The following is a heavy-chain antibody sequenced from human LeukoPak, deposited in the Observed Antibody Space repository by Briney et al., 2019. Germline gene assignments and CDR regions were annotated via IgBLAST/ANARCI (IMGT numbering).Heavy chain of an antibody. J-gene: IGHJ5*02. CDR2: INPNSGGT. D-gene: IGHD3-3*01. CDR1: GYTFTGYY. CDR3: ARAEGGTIFGVVIS. Sequence: ASVKVSCKASGYTFTGYYMHWVRQAPGQGLEWMGWINPNSGGTSYAQKFQGRVTMTRDTSISTAYMELSRLRSDDTAVYYCARAEGGTIFGVVISWGQGTLVTVSS. V-gene: IGHV1-2*02.